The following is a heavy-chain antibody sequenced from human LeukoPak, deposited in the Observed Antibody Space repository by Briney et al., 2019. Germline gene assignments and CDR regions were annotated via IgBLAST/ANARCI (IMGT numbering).Heavy chain of an antibody. Sequence: ASVKVSCKASGYTFTSYDINWVRQATGQGLEWMGWMNPNSGNTGYAQKFQGRVTMTRDTSTSTVYMELSSLRSEDTAVYYCARGRGLYSYGSLGLFDYWGQGTLVTVSS. D-gene: IGHD5-18*01. CDR2: MNPNSGNT. J-gene: IGHJ4*02. CDR3: ARGRGLYSYGSLGLFDY. CDR1: GYTFTSYD. V-gene: IGHV1-8*01.